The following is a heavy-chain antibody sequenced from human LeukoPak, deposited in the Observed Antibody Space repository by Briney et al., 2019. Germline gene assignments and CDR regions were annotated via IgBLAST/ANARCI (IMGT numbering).Heavy chain of an antibody. J-gene: IGHJ5*02. CDR1: GFTFDNYG. Sequence: GGSLRPSCAASGFTFDNYGMSWVRQAPGKGLEWVSVVSGTGGRTYYADSVKGRFTISRDNSKNTLYLQMNSLRAEDTALYYCVKASSSSPQYNWFDAWGQGTLVTVSS. CDR2: VSGTGGRT. V-gene: IGHV3-23*01. D-gene: IGHD6-6*01. CDR3: VKASSSSPQYNWFDA.